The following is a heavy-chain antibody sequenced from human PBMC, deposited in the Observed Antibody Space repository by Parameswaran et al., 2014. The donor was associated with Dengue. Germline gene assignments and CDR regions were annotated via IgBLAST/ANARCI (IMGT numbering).Heavy chain of an antibody. CDR2: IYYSGST. J-gene: IGHJ6*02. D-gene: IGHD2-2*01. V-gene: IGHV4-39*07. Sequence: WIRQPPGKGLEWIGSIYYSGSTYYNPSLKSRVTISVDTSKNQFSLKLSSVTAADTAVYYCAREVYCSSTSCYPRGGMDVWGQGTTVTVSS. CDR3: AREVYCSSTSCYPRGGMDV.